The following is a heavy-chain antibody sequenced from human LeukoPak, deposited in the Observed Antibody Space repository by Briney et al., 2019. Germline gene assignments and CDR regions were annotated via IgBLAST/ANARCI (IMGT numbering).Heavy chain of an antibody. V-gene: IGHV3-7*03. J-gene: IGHJ6*02. D-gene: IGHD2-8*01. CDR3: ARRMDPYYFFYSMDV. CDR2: IKQDGSEK. Sequence: GGSLRLSCVASRFIFRSYWMTWVRQVPGKGLEWVANIKQDGSEKYYVDSVKGRFTISRDNAQNSLYLQMNSLRAEDTAVYYCARRMDPYYFFYSMDVWGQGTTVTVSS. CDR1: RFIFRSYW.